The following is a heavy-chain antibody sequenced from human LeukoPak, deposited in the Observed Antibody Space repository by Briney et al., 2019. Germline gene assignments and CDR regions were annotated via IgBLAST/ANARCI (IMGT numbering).Heavy chain of an antibody. CDR1: GYTFTRYE. V-gene: IGHV1-8*01. J-gene: IGHJ6*03. CDR2: MNPNTGNT. CDR3: ARSAGLGYYYYYMDV. D-gene: IGHD6-13*01. Sequence: ASVTVSCKASGYTFTRYEINWVRRAPGQGLEWMGWMNPNTGNTAYAQNFQGRVIMTRNTSINTAYLELSSLRSEDTALYYCARSAGLGYYYYYMDVWGKGTTVTVSS.